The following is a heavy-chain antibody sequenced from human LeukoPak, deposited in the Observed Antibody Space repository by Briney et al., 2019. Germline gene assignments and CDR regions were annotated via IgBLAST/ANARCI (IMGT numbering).Heavy chain of an antibody. V-gene: IGHV4-61*05. J-gene: IGHJ3*02. CDR3: ARAPGGYGSGSRGAFDI. D-gene: IGHD3-10*01. CDR2: IYYSGST. CDR1: GGSISSSSYY. Sequence: SETLSLTCTVSGGSISSSSYYWGWIRQPPGKGLEWIGYIYYSGSTNYNPSLKSRVTISVDTSKNQFSLKLSSVTAADTAVYYCARAPGGYGSGSRGAFDIWGQGTIVTVSS.